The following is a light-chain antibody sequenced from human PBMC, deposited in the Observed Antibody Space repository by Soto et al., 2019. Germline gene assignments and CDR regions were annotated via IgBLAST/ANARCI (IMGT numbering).Light chain of an antibody. V-gene: IGKV1-5*01. CDR2: DAY. J-gene: IGKJ1*01. CDR1: QNISSW. CDR3: QNYKAFSHWT. Sequence: DIQTTQSPSAMSDAVRPRVTITCRSSQNISSWLAWYQQKPGKAHKSMIYDAYSLESGVSQRLSGSGSGTEFTLTIRKLQPDDSATYYCQNYKAFSHWTFGHGTKLDIK.